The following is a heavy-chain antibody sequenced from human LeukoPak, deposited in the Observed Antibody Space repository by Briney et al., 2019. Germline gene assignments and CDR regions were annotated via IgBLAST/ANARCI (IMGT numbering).Heavy chain of an antibody. Sequence: GGSLRLSCAASGFTFSGSAMNWVRQASGKGLEWVGRIRSKANSYATAYAASVKGRFTISRDDSKNTAYLQMNSLKTEDTAVYYCTTITGGSGSYPWGQGTLVTVSS. CDR1: GFTFSGSA. CDR3: TTITGGSGSYP. J-gene: IGHJ4*02. V-gene: IGHV3-73*01. CDR2: IRSKANSYAT. D-gene: IGHD3-10*01.